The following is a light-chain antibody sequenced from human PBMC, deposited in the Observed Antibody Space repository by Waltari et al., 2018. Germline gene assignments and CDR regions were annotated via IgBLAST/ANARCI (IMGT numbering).Light chain of an antibody. J-gene: IGLJ3*02. Sequence: QLVLTQSPSASASLGASVKLTCTLSSGHSSNIIAWLQQQPGKGPRYLMQVNSDGSHGKGDEIPDRFSGSSSGAERYLTISSLQSEDEADYYCETGGHGTWVFGGGTKLTVL. CDR2: VNSDGSH. CDR3: ETGGHGTWV. V-gene: IGLV4-69*01. CDR1: SGHSSNI.